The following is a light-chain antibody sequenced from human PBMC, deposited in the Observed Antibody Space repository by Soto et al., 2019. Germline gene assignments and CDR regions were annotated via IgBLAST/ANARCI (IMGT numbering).Light chain of an antibody. Sequence: QSVLTQSPSASASLGASVKLTYTLSSGHSSYAIAWHQQQPEKGPRYLMKLNSDGSHSKGDGIPDRFSGSSSGAERYLTISSLQSEDEADYYCQTWGTGIVFGGGTKLTVL. J-gene: IGLJ3*02. V-gene: IGLV4-69*01. CDR3: QTWGTGIV. CDR2: LNSDGSH. CDR1: SGHSSYA.